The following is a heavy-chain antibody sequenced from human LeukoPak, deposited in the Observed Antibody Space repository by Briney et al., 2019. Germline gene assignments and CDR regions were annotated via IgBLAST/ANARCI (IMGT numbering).Heavy chain of an antibody. Sequence: SETLSLTCAVYGGSFSGYYWSWIRQPPGKGLEWIGEINHSGSTNYNPSLKSRVTISVDTSKNQFSLKLSSVTAADTAVYYCAADDYGDYVSSRLDAFDIWGQGAMVTVSS. D-gene: IGHD4-17*01. CDR3: AADDYGDYVSSRLDAFDI. CDR2: INHSGST. J-gene: IGHJ3*02. V-gene: IGHV4-34*01. CDR1: GGSFSGYY.